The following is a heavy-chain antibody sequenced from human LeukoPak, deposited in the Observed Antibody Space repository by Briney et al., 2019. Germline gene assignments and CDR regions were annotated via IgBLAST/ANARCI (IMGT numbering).Heavy chain of an antibody. CDR1: GFTFSSYA. J-gene: IGHJ6*02. CDR2: ISGSGGST. V-gene: IGHV3-23*01. Sequence: GGSLRLSCAASGFTFSSYAMSWVRQAPGKGLEWVSAISGSGGSTYYADSVKGRFTISRDNSKNTLYLQMDSLRAEDTAVYYCAKDQDIPEKKDIVVVVAAGRFGHYYGMDVWGQGTTVTVSS. D-gene: IGHD2-15*01. CDR3: AKDQDIPEKKDIVVVVAAGRFGHYYGMDV.